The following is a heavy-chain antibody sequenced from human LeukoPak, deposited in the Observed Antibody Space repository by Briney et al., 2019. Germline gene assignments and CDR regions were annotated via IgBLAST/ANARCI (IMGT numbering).Heavy chain of an antibody. D-gene: IGHD3-9*01. CDR3: AKDLYLTGYSFDY. CDR2: ISYDGSNK. Sequence: PGRSLRLSCAASGXTFSSYGMHWVRQAPGKGLEWVAVISYDGSNKYYADSVKGRFTISRDNSKNTLYLQMNSLRAEDTAVYYCAKDLYLTGYSFDYWGQGTLVTVSS. CDR1: GXTFSSYG. V-gene: IGHV3-30*18. J-gene: IGHJ4*02.